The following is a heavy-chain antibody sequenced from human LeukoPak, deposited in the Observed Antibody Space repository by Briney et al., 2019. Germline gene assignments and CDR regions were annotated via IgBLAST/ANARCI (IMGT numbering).Heavy chain of an antibody. D-gene: IGHD5-18*01. J-gene: IGHJ6*03. Sequence: SQTLSLTCTVSGGSISSGGYYWSWIRQHPGKGLEWIGYIYYSGSTYYNPSLKSRVTISVDTSKNQFSLKLSSVTAADTAVYYCARVDTAMAGYYYYMDVWGKGTTVTVSS. V-gene: IGHV4-31*03. CDR1: GGSISSGGYY. CDR2: IYYSGST. CDR3: ARVDTAMAGYYYYMDV.